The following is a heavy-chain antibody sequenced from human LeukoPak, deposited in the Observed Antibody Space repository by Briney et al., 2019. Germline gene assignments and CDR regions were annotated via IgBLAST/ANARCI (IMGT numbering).Heavy chain of an antibody. D-gene: IGHD1-26*01. CDR3: AKSLLTTASGTGRAFDL. Sequence: GGSLRLSCAASGFTFTSYTMSWVRQAPGKGLAWVSAISGSGGTTYYADSVKGRFTISRDNSKNMLYLQMNSLRADDTAEYYCAKSLLTTASGTGRAFDLWGQGTMVTVSS. V-gene: IGHV3-23*01. CDR2: ISGSGGTT. CDR1: GFTFTSYT. J-gene: IGHJ3*01.